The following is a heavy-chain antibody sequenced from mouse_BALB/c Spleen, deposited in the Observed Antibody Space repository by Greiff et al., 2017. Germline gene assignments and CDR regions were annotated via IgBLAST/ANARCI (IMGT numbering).Heavy chain of an antibody. CDR3: ARRGFHDY. CDR1: GFTFSSYA. V-gene: IGHV5-6-5*01. CDR2: ISSGGST. Sequence: EVKLVESGGGLVKPGGSLKLSCAASGFTFSSYAMSWVRQTPEKRLEWVASISSGGSTYYPDSVKGRFTISRDNARNILYLKMSSLRSEDTAMYYCARRGFHDYWGQGTSLTVSS. J-gene: IGHJ2*03.